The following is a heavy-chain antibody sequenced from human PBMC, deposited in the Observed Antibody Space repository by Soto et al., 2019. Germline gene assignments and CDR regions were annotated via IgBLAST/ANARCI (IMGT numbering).Heavy chain of an antibody. CDR3: ARGLSSYYYYAMDV. J-gene: IGHJ6*02. V-gene: IGHV3-43*01. CDR1: GFTFDDYT. CDR2: ISWDGVSS. Sequence: GGSLRLSCAASGFTFDDYTMHWVRQAPGKGLEWVSFISWDGVSSYYADSVKGRFTVSRDNSKNSLSLQMNNLRTGDTALYYCARGLSSYYYYAMDVWGQGTTVTVSS. D-gene: IGHD3-10*01.